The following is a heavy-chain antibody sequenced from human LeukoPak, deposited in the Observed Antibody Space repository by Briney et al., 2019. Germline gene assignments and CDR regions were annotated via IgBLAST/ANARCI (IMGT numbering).Heavy chain of an antibody. CDR3: ARHGGKYSHSIAY. D-gene: IGHD3-16*01. CDR2: IYLGDSDV. J-gene: IGHJ4*02. V-gene: IGHV5-51*01. Sequence: GEPLKISCQGSGNSFTNSWIAWVRQMPGKGLEWMGIIYLGDSDVRYSPSFRGQVTISADKSISSAYLQWSSLKDSDTAMYYCARHGGKYSHSIAYWGQGTLVTVSS. CDR1: GNSFTNSW.